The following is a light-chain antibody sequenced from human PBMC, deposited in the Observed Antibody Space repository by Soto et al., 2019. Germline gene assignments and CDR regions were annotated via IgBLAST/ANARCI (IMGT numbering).Light chain of an antibody. Sequence: QPVLTQPASVSGSPGQSITISCTGTSNDVATYNYVSWYQQHPGTAPKLLIFEVSNRPSGVSNRFSGSKSGNTASLTISGLQAEDEADYYCSSYATNTYVVFGGGTKVTVL. CDR2: EVS. J-gene: IGLJ2*01. V-gene: IGLV2-14*01. CDR3: SSYATNTYVV. CDR1: SNDVATYNY.